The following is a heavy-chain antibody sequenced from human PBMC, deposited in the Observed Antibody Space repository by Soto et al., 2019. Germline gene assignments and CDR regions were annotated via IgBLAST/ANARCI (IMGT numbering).Heavy chain of an antibody. CDR3: ASVPDR. V-gene: IGHV4-30-2*01. CDR1: GGSFSGYS. Sequence: PSETLSLTCAFYGGSFSGYSWSWIRQPPGKGLEWIGYIYHSGSTYYNPSLKSRVTISVDWSKNQFSLKVSSVTAADTAVYYCASVPDRWGQGTLVTVSS. D-gene: IGHD2-2*01. J-gene: IGHJ5*02. CDR2: IYHSGST.